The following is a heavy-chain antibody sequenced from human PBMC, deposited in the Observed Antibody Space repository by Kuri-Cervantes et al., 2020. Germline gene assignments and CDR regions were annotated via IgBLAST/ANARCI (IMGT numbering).Heavy chain of an antibody. CDR3: AWGADYGDSRTYYYYMDV. Sequence: SVKVSCKASGGTFSNYAVSWVRQAPGQGLEWVGGVIPMFRKVVYAQKFQGRFNIFSDESTSTVYMEVSSLRSEDTAVYYCAWGADYGDSRTYYYYMDVWGKGTTVTVSS. V-gene: IGHV1-69*05. D-gene: IGHD4-17*01. CDR2: VIPMFRKV. J-gene: IGHJ6*03. CDR1: GGTFSNYA.